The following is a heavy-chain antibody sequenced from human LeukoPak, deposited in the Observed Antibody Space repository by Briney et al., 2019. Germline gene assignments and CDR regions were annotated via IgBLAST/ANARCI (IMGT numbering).Heavy chain of an antibody. J-gene: IGHJ4*02. D-gene: IGHD5-24*01. V-gene: IGHV1-8*01. CDR3: ARGGRRDGYNFGY. CDR2: MNPNSGNT. CDR1: GYTFTSYD. Sequence: ASVKVSRKASGYTFTSYDINGVRQATGQGLEGMGWMNPNSGNTGYAQKFQGRVTMTRNTSISTAYMELSSLRSEDTAVYYCARGGRRDGYNFGYWGQGTLVTVSS.